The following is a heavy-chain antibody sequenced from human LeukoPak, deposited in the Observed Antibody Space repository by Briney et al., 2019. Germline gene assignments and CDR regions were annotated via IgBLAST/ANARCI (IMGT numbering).Heavy chain of an antibody. CDR1: GGTFSSYA. J-gene: IGHJ4*02. V-gene: IGHV1-69*05. CDR3: ARSDIVATITDY. Sequence: SVKVPCKASGGTFSSYAISWVRQAPGQGLEWMGRIIPIFGTANYAQKFQGRVTITTDESTSTAYMELSSLRSEDTAVYYCARSDIVATITDYWGQGTLVTVSS. D-gene: IGHD5-12*01. CDR2: IIPIFGTA.